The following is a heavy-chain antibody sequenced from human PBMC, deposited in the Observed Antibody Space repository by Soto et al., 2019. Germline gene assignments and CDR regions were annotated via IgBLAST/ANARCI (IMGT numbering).Heavy chain of an antibody. CDR1: GFSLTSNERR. J-gene: IGHJ4*02. CDR3: ARTTNTGTDY. V-gene: IGHV2-70*04. CDR2: FDWDGEK. D-gene: IGHD1-1*01. Sequence: AVPTLVNPTQTLTLTCTFSGFSLTSNERRVTWIRQPPGKALVWRARFDWDGEKFYGASLRSRIAISNGASKNQVVLTMTNMDPVDTAPYYCARTTNTGTDYWGEGTLVPVP.